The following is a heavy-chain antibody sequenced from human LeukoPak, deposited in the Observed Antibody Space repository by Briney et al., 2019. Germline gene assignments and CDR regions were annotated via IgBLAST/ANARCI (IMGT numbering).Heavy chain of an antibody. J-gene: IGHJ4*02. CDR3: AKDNEYSSSSVFGY. Sequence: GGSLRLSCEGSGFTFSDYYIYWIRQTPGKGLEWVSCISGSGGAIYYADSVKGRFTISRDNSKNTLYLQMNSLRAEDTAVYYCAKDNEYSSSSVFGYWGQGTLVTVSS. CDR2: ISGSGGAI. CDR1: GFTFSDYY. D-gene: IGHD6-6*01. V-gene: IGHV3-23*01.